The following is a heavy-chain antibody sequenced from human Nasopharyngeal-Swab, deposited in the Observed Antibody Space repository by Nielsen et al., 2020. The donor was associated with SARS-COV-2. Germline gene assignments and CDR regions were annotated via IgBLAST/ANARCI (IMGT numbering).Heavy chain of an antibody. CDR2: ISFDGGNT. V-gene: IGHV3-33*08. J-gene: IGHJ6*02. Sequence: GGSLRLSCAASGFSFRNYGMHWVRQAPGKGLEWVAVISFDGGNTNYADSVRGRFTISRDNYENTLHLQMNSLRAEDTAVYYCASGPLGAGRHDYYYYYGMDVWGQGTTVTVSS. CDR3: ASGPLGAGRHDYYYYYGMDV. D-gene: IGHD3-3*01. CDR1: GFSFRNYG.